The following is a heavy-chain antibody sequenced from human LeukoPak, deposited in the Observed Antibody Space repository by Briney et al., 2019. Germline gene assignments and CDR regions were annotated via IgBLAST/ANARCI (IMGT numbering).Heavy chain of an antibody. CDR3: ARAAHYYDSSGYHYYFDY. CDR1: GGSISSGGYY. Sequence: PSETLSLTCTVSGGSISSGGYYWSWIRQHPGKGLEWIGYIYYSGSTYYNPSLKSRVTISVDTSKNQFSLKLSSVTAADTAVYYCARAAHYYDSSGYHYYFDYWGQGTLVTVSS. CDR2: IYYSGST. J-gene: IGHJ4*02. V-gene: IGHV4-31*03. D-gene: IGHD3-22*01.